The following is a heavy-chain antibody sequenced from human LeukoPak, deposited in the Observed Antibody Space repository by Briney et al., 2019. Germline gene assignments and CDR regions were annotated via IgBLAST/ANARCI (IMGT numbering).Heavy chain of an antibody. Sequence: PSEALSLTCAVYGGSFSGYYWSWIRQPPGKGLEWIGEINHSGSTNYNPSLKSRVTISVDTSKNQFSLKLSSVTAADTAVYYCARDQYYYDSSGYPTQAFDIWGQGTMVTVSS. V-gene: IGHV4-34*01. J-gene: IGHJ3*02. CDR2: INHSGST. D-gene: IGHD3-22*01. CDR1: GGSFSGYY. CDR3: ARDQYYYDSSGYPTQAFDI.